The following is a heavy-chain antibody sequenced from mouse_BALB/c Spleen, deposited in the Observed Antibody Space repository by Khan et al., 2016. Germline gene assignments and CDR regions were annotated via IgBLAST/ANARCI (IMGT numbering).Heavy chain of an antibody. CDR3: ARSYYGYFAMDY. CDR2: IFPGSGST. CDR1: GYTFTDYY. D-gene: IGHD1-2*01. J-gene: IGHJ4*01. Sequence: QVQLKQSGTELPRPGASVKLSCKASGYTFTDYYLHWVMQRTGQGLEWIGEIFPGSGSTYYNEKFKGKASLTADTSSSTAYMQRSSLTSEDSAVYLCARSYYGYFAMDYWGHGASVTVSS. V-gene: IGHV1-77*01.